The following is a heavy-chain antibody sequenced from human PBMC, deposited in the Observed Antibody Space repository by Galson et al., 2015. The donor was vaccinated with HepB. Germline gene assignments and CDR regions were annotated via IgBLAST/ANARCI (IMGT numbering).Heavy chain of an antibody. Sequence: CTVSGGSISSGDYYWSWIRQPPGKGLEWIGYIYYSGSTYYNPSLKSRVTISVDTSKNQFSLKLSSVTAADTAVYYCARVWLSSTSRRADAFDIWGQGTMVTVSS. CDR2: IYYSGST. D-gene: IGHD2-2*01. CDR3: ARVWLSSTSRRADAFDI. CDR1: GGSISSGDYY. V-gene: IGHV4-30-4*01. J-gene: IGHJ3*02.